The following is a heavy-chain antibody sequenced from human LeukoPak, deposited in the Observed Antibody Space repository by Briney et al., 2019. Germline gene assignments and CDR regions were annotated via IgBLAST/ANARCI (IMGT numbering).Heavy chain of an antibody. J-gene: IGHJ4*02. Sequence: PGGSLRLSCAASGFTVSSNYMSWVRQAPGKGLEWVSVIYSGGSTYYADSVKGRFTISRDNSKNTLYLQMNSLRAEDTAVYYCARDGYGDYLSGQPDYWGQGTLVTVPS. V-gene: IGHV3-66*01. CDR3: ARDGYGDYLSGQPDY. D-gene: IGHD4-17*01. CDR2: IYSGGST. CDR1: GFTVSSNY.